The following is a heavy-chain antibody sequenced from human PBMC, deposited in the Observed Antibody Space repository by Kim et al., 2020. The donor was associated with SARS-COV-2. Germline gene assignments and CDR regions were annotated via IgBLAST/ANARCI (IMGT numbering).Heavy chain of an antibody. CDR3: AKDYAGKRAFDI. Sequence: GGSLRLSCAASGFTVTNYLMSWVRQAPGKGLEWVSSILAGDITTFYADSVKGRFTTSRDNSKNILFLQMNSLRAEDTAIYYCAKDYAGKRAFDIWGQGT. D-gene: IGHD3-10*01. CDR2: ILAGDITT. J-gene: IGHJ3*02. CDR1: GFTVTNYL. V-gene: IGHV3-23*01.